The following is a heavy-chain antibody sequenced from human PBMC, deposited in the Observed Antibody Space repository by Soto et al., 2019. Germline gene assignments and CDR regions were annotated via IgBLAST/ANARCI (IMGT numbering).Heavy chain of an antibody. Sequence: PGGPLRLSCAASGFTFSSYGMHLVLHCPFKLLELVAVIWYDGSNKYYAESVKGRFTISRDNSKNTLYLQMNSLRAEDTAVYYCAREGQWLVLIYYYYYMDVWGKGTTVTVSS. J-gene: IGHJ6*03. CDR1: GFTFSSYG. V-gene: IGHV3-33*01. D-gene: IGHD6-19*01. CDR2: IWYDGSNK. CDR3: AREGQWLVLIYYYYYMDV.